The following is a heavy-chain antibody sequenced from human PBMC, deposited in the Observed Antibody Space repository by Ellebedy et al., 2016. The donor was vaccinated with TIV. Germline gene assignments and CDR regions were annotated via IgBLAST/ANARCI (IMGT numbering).Heavy chain of an antibody. V-gene: IGHV3-21*01. CDR3: ARKGYSYGYFLLF. CDR1: GFTFSSYS. D-gene: IGHD5-18*01. Sequence: GESLKISXAASGFTFSSYSMNWVRQAPGKGLEWVSSISSSSSYIYYADSVKGRFTISRDNAKNSLYLQMNSLRAEDTAVYYCARKGYSYGYFLLFWGQGTLVTVSS. CDR2: ISSSSSYI. J-gene: IGHJ4*02.